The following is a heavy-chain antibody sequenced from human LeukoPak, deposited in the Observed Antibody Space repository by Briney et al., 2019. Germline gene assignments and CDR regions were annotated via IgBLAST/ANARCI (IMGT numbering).Heavy chain of an antibody. Sequence: SETLSLTCTVSGGSISSYYWSWIRQPPGKGLEWIGYIYYSGSTNYNPSLKSRDTISVDTSKNQFSLKLSSVTAADTAVYYCASSTTTVTVFDYWGQGTLVTVSS. CDR2: IYYSGST. CDR1: GGSISSYY. J-gene: IGHJ4*02. D-gene: IGHD4-17*01. CDR3: ASSTTTVTVFDY. V-gene: IGHV4-59*08.